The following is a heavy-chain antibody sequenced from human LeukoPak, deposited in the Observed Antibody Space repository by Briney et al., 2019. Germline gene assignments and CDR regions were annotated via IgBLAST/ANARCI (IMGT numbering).Heavy chain of an antibody. CDR3: ARKPVGSGWLGWYFDL. Sequence: GASVKVSCKASGDTFISYGLNWVRQAPGQGLEWMGWISAYNGNTNYAQKLQGRVTMTTDTSTSTAYMELRSLRSEDTAVYYCARKPVGSGWLGWYFDLWGRGTLVTVSS. J-gene: IGHJ2*01. CDR1: GDTFISYG. D-gene: IGHD6-19*01. CDR2: ISAYNGNT. V-gene: IGHV1-18*01.